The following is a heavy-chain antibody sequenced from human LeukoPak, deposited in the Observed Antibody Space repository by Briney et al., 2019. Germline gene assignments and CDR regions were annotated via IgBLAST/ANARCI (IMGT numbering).Heavy chain of an antibody. CDR3: AIGGHYDILTGYYPSFDY. Sequence: ASQTLSLTCTVSGGSISSGGYYWGWIRQPPGKGLEWIGSIYYSGSTYYNPSLKSRVTISVDTSKNQFSLKLSSVTAADTAVYYCAIGGHYDILTGYYPSFDYWGQGTLVTVSS. D-gene: IGHD3-9*01. V-gene: IGHV4-39*07. J-gene: IGHJ4*02. CDR1: GGSISSGGYY. CDR2: IYYSGST.